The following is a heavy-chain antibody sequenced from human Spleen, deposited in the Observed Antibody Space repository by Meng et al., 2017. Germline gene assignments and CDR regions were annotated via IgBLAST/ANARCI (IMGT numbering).Heavy chain of an antibody. V-gene: IGHV3-23*01. CDR1: GFIFSRYA. D-gene: IGHD3-22*01. CDR3: ARFVYDSSGSFDY. Sequence: GGSLRLSCAASGFIFSRYAMSWVRQAPGKGLEWVSAISGSGGSTYYADSVKGRFTISRDNSKNTLYLQMNSLRAEDTAVYYCARFVYDSSGSFDYWGQGTLVPRLL. CDR2: ISGSGGST. J-gene: IGHJ4*02.